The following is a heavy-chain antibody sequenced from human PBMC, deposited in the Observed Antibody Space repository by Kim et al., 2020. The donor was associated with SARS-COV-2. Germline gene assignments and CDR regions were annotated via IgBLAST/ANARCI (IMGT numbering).Heavy chain of an antibody. CDR2: IRSKAYGGTT. CDR3: TRDEDYYGSGTNFDY. V-gene: IGHV3-49*04. D-gene: IGHD3-10*01. CDR1: GFTFGDYA. Sequence: GGSLRLSCTASGFTFGDYAMSWVRQAPGKGLEWVGFIRSKAYGGTTEYAASVKGRFTISRDDSKSIAYLQMNSLKTEDTAVYYCTRDEDYYGSGTNFDYWGQGTLVTVSS. J-gene: IGHJ4*02.